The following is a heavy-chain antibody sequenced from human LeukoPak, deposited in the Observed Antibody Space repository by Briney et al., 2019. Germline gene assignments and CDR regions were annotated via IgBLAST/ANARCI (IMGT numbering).Heavy chain of an antibody. J-gene: IGHJ4*02. CDR3: AKDQGDYYDSSGYSD. CDR1: GFTFSGYG. CDR2: ISYDGSNK. V-gene: IGHV3-30*18. D-gene: IGHD3-22*01. Sequence: PGGSLRLSCAASGFTFSGYGMHWVRQAPGKGLEWVAVISYDGSNKYYADSVKGRFTISRDNSKNTLYLQMNSLRAEDTAVYYCAKDQGDYYDSSGYSDWGQGTLVTVSS.